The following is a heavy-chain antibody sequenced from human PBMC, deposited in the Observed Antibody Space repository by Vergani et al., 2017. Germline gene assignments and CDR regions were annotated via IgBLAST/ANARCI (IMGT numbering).Heavy chain of an antibody. CDR3: GRVLDFYGWGSRLLDL. J-gene: IGHJ5*02. CDR1: GGSMSGYY. D-gene: IGHD3-10*01. Sequence: QVRLQESGPGLVKPSETLSLTCSVSGGSMSGYYWSWIRQPPGKELGWIGYMYHSGSTNYNPPLETRVTIPGDTSKNQFSLKLNSVTAADTAVYYCGRVLDFYGWGSRLLDLRGQGIQVTVSS. CDR2: MYHSGST. V-gene: IGHV4-59*01.